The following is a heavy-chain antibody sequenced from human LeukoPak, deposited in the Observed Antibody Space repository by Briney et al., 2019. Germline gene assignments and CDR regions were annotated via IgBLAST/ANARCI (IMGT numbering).Heavy chain of an antibody. D-gene: IGHD2-15*01. Sequence: PGRSLRLSCTASGFTFGDYAMSWFRQAPGKGLEWVGFIRSKAYGGTTEYAASVKGRFTISRDDSKSIAYLQINSLKTEDTAVYYCTSSGGNWAFDIWGQGTMVTVSS. J-gene: IGHJ3*02. V-gene: IGHV3-49*03. CDR2: IRSKAYGGTT. CDR1: GFTFGDYA. CDR3: TSSGGNWAFDI.